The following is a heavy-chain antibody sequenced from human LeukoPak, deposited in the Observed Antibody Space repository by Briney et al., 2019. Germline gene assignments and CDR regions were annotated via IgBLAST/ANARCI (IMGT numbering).Heavy chain of an antibody. Sequence: SETLSLTCIASGGSISSYYWSWIRQPPGKGLEWIWYIYYSGSTNYNPSLKSLVTISVDSTKNQYSLRLSSGTAADTAVYYCASVTGYVMEDYFDYWGQGTLVTVSS. CDR2: IYYSGST. D-gene: IGHD6-13*01. CDR1: GGSISSYY. CDR3: ASVTGYVMEDYFDY. J-gene: IGHJ4*02. V-gene: IGHV4-59*01.